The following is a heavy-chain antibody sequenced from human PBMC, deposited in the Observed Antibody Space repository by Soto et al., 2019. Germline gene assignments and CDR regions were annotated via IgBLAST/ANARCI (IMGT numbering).Heavy chain of an antibody. CDR2: ISNSGSTT. V-gene: IGHV3-23*01. D-gene: IGHD2-21*01. Sequence: EVQLLESGGGLVQPGGSLRLSCEASGFSFSTFDMGWVRQAPGKVLEWVSSISNSGSTTYYADSVRGRFAISRDNSQKTLYLEMTSLRAEDTALYFCAKEVVVVMSPFDSWGQGTLGSVAA. CDR1: GFSFSTFD. J-gene: IGHJ4*02. CDR3: AKEVVVVMSPFDS.